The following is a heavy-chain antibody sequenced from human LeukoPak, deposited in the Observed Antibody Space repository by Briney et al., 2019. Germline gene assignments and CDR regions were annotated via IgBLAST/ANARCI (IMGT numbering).Heavy chain of an antibody. J-gene: IGHJ4*02. D-gene: IGHD4-23*01. CDR3: ARGGLRWPLDY. CDR1: GFTFSTYG. Sequence: GGSLRLSCAASGFTFSTYGMNWVRQAPGKGLEWVSGIRGSGGSTYYADSVRGRFTISRDNSNNTLFLQMNSLRAEDTAVYYCARGGLRWPLDYWGQGTLVTVSS. V-gene: IGHV3-23*01. CDR2: IRGSGGST.